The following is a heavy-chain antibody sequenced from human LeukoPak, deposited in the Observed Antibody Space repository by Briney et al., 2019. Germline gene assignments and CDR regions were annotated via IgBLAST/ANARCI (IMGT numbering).Heavy chain of an antibody. CDR1: GFTFSSYG. J-gene: IGHJ3*02. Sequence: GGSLRLSCAASGFTFSSYGMHWVRQAPGKGLEWVAVISYDGSNKYYADSVKGRFTISRDNSKNTLYLQMNSLRAEDTAVYYCARGGIVAVPAALDIWGQGTMVTVSS. D-gene: IGHD2-2*01. CDR2: ISYDGSNK. CDR3: ARGGIVAVPAALDI. V-gene: IGHV3-30*03.